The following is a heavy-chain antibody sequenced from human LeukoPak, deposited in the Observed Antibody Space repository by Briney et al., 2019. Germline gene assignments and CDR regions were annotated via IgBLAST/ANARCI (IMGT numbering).Heavy chain of an antibody. CDR3: ARLNTYSSSWYVY. Sequence: ASVKVSCKASGYTFTGYYMHWVRQAPGQGLEWMGWINPNSGGTNYAQKFQGRVTMTRDTSISTAYMELGRLRSDDTAVYYCARLNTYSSSWYVYWGQGTLVTVSS. D-gene: IGHD6-13*01. V-gene: IGHV1-2*02. J-gene: IGHJ4*02. CDR1: GYTFTGYY. CDR2: INPNSGGT.